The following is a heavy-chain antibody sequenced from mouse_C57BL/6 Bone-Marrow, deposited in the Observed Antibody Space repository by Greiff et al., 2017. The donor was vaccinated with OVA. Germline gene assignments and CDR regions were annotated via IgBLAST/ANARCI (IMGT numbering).Heavy chain of an antibody. CDR3: ASRRY. V-gene: IGHV1-26*01. CDR2: INPNNGGT. CDR1: GYTFTDYY. J-gene: IGHJ2*01. Sequence: EVKLVESGPELVKPGASVKISCKASGYTFTDYYMNWVKQSHGKSLEWIGDINPNNGGTSYNQKFKGKATLTVDKSSSTAYMELRSLTSEDSAVYYCASRRYWGQGTTLTVSS.